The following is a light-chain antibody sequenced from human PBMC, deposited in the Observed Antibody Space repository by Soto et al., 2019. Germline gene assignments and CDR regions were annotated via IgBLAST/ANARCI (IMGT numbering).Light chain of an antibody. CDR2: DTY. V-gene: IGKV3-15*01. J-gene: IGKJ4*01. Sequence: EIVMTQSPATLSVSPGEGATLSCGASQSVSSNLAWYQQKPGQAPRLLIYDTYTRATGTPDRFSGSGSGTEFTLTISSLQSEDFAVYYCQQYNASPLTFGGGTKVEIK. CDR1: QSVSSN. CDR3: QQYNASPLT.